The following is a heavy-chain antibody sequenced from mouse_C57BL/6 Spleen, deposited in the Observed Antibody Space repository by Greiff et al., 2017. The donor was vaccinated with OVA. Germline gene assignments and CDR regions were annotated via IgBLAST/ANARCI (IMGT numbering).Heavy chain of an antibody. V-gene: IGHV1-50*01. CDR1: GYTFTSYW. CDR3: ARSCPFAY. J-gene: IGHJ3*01. Sequence: QVQLQQSGAELVKPGASVKLSCKASGYTFTSYWMQWVKQRPGQGLEWIGEIDPSDSYTNYNQKFKGKATLTVDTSSSTAYMQLSSLTSEDSAVYYCARSCPFAYWGQGTLVTVSA. CDR2: IDPSDSYT.